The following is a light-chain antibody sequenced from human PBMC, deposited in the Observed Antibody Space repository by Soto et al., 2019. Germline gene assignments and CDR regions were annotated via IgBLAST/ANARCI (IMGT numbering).Light chain of an antibody. Sequence: QSALTQPPSASGSPGQSVTFSCTGTSSDIGGYNYVSWYQQHPGKAPKLMIFEVNKRPSGVPDRFSGSKSGNTASLTVSGLQAEDEADYYCSSFAGSNNFGVFGTGTKVTVL. J-gene: IGLJ1*01. V-gene: IGLV2-8*01. CDR1: SSDIGGYNY. CDR3: SSFAGSNNFGV. CDR2: EVN.